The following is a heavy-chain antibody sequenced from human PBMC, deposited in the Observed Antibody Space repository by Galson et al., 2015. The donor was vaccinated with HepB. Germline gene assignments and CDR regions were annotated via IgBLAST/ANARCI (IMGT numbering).Heavy chain of an antibody. CDR3: AKDRCMVAVAPDY. J-gene: IGHJ4*02. Sequence: SLRLSCAASGFTFSSYGMHWVRQAPGKGLEWVAVISYDGSNKYYADSVKGRFTISRDNSKNTLYLQMNSLRAEDTAVYYCAKDRCMVAVAPDYWGQGTLVTVSS. CDR1: GFTFSSYG. CDR2: ISYDGSNK. V-gene: IGHV3-30*18. D-gene: IGHD6-19*01.